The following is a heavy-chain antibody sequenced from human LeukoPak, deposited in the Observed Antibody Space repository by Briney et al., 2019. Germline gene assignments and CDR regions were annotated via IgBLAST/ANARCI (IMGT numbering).Heavy chain of an antibody. J-gene: IGHJ5*02. V-gene: IGHV4-31*03. CDR2: IYYSGST. CDR3: ARVAMGYYGSGSYRWFDP. D-gene: IGHD3-10*01. Sequence: SETLSLTCTVSVGSLSSGSYYWSWIRQHPGKGLEWIGYIYYSGSTYYNPSLKSRVTISVDTSKNQFSLKLSSVTAADTAVYYCARVAMGYYGSGSYRWFDPWGQGTLVTVSS. CDR1: VGSLSSGSYY.